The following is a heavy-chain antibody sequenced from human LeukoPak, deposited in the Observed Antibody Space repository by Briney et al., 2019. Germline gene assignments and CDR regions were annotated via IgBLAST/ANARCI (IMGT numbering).Heavy chain of an antibody. CDR3: AKDSGSYSFGY. V-gene: IGHV3-9*01. J-gene: IGHJ4*02. D-gene: IGHD1-26*01. Sequence: GGSLRLSCAASGFTFDDYAMHWVRQAPGKGLEWVSGISWNSGSIGYADSMKGRFTISRDNAKNSLYLQMNSLRAEDTALYYCAKDSGSYSFGYWGQGTLVTVSS. CDR2: ISWNSGSI. CDR1: GFTFDDYA.